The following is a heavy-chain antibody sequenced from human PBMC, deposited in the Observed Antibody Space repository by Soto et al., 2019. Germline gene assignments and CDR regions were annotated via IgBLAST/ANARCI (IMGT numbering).Heavy chain of an antibody. J-gene: IGHJ4*02. CDR1: GYTFVTFG. Sequence: QVQLLQSGAEVKKPGASVKVSCKPSGYTFVTFGIGWVRQAPGQGLEWMGWITPNNGDTNYAQRHQGRVTMTTDTSTSTAYMEVRSLRSDDTAVYYCARLAPCRGGLCYSRPLDYWGQGTLVTVSS. CDR3: ARLAPCRGGLCYSRPLDY. D-gene: IGHD2-15*01. V-gene: IGHV1-18*01. CDR2: ITPNNGDT.